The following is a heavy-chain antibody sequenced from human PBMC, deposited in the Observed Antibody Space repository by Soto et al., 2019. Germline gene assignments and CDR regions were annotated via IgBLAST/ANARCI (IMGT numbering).Heavy chain of an antibody. CDR1: GYTFYSYS. Sequence: GGSLRLSCEASGYTFYSYSLYWVRQAPGKGLEWVASIGSHSNYKYYADSVKGRFTISRDNAKNSLFLQMDSLGVEDTAVYYCVRADPTDRSGYSFFNWGQGTLVTVSS. J-gene: IGHJ4*01. CDR3: VRADPTDRSGYSFFN. D-gene: IGHD3-22*01. V-gene: IGHV3-21*01. CDR2: IGSHSNYK.